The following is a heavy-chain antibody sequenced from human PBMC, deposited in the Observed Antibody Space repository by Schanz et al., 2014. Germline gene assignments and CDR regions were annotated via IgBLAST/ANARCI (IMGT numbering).Heavy chain of an antibody. J-gene: IGHJ2*01. Sequence: EVQLVESGGGLVQPGGSLRLSCAASGFTFSNYWMHWVRQAPGKGLVWVSSFNDGGVNKYYADSVKGRFTISRDNSKNTLYLQMNSLRAEDTAVYYCAKDAPYPFDPWGRGTLITVSA. CDR3: AKDAPYPFDP. CDR1: GFTFSNYW. CDR2: FNDGGVNK. V-gene: IGHV3-74*01.